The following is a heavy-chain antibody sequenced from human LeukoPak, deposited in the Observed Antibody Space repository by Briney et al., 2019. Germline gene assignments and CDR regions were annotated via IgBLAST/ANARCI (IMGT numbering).Heavy chain of an antibody. CDR1: GFTFSSYA. V-gene: IGHV3-23*01. D-gene: IGHD3-22*01. CDR3: AKQRDYYDSSGYYRGYYFDY. J-gene: IGHJ4*02. Sequence: GGSLRLSCADSGFTFSSYAMSWVRQALGKGLEWVSSISGSSTRTYYADSVKGRFTVSRDNPKNTLYLQMNSLRAEDTAVYYCAKQRDYYDSSGYYRGYYFDYWGQGTLVTVSS. CDR2: ISGSSTRT.